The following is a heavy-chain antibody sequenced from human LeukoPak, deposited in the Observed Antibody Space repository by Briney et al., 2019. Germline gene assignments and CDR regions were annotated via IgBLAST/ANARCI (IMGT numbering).Heavy chain of an antibody. J-gene: IGHJ4*02. V-gene: IGHV3-33*01. D-gene: IGHD3-3*01. Sequence: PGGSLRLSCAASGFTFSSYGMHWVRQAPGEGLDWVAVIWYDGSKVYYADSVKGRFNISRDNSRNTLYLQMSSLRAEDTAVYYCARDLVWSGYYTLDYWGQGTLVTVSS. CDR1: GFTFSSYG. CDR2: IWYDGSKV. CDR3: ARDLVWSGYYTLDY.